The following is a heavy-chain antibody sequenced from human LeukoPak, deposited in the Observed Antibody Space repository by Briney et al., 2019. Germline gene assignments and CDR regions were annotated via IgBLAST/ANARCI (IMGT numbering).Heavy chain of an antibody. CDR1: GFTFSSYA. CDR3: ARVDYDSSGYRLFDY. V-gene: IGHV3-30-3*01. CDR2: ISYDGSNK. J-gene: IGHJ4*02. D-gene: IGHD3-22*01. Sequence: GGSLRLSCAASGFTFSSYAMHWVRQAPGKGLEWVAVISYDGSNKYYADSVKGRFTISRDSSKNTLYLQMNSLRAEDTAVYYCARVDYDSSGYRLFDYWGQGTLVTVSS.